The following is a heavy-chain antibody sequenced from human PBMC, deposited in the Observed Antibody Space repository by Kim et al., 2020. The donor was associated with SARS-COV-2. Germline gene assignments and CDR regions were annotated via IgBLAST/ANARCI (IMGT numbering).Heavy chain of an antibody. D-gene: IGHD5-12*01. V-gene: IGHV6-1*01. CDR3: TRGRVGMLVALFEV. Sequence: YAVSVRSRITVNPDTSKNQFSLQLNSVSPDDTAIYYCTRGRVGMLVALFEVWGQGTLVTVSS. J-gene: IGHJ4*02.